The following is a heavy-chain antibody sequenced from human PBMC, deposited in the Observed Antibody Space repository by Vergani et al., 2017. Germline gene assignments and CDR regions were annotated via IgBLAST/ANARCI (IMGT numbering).Heavy chain of an antibody. CDR3: ARDPKSSGWWGPVGYFDY. J-gene: IGHJ4*02. V-gene: IGHV1-69*13. CDR2: IIPIFGTA. Sequence: QVQLVQSGAEVKKPGSSVKVSCKASGGTFSSYAISWVRQAPGQGLEWMGGIIPIFGTANYAQKFQGRVTITADKSTSTAYMELSSLRSEATAVYYCARDPKSSGWWGPVGYFDYWGQGTLVTVSS. CDR1: GGTFSSYA. D-gene: IGHD6-19*01.